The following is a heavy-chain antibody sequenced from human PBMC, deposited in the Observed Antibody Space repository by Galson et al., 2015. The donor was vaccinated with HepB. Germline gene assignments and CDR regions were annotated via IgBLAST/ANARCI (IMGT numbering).Heavy chain of an antibody. D-gene: IGHD3-10*01. J-gene: IGHJ5*02. Sequence: SLRLSCAASGFTFDDSAMSWFRQAPGKGLEWVGFIRSKAYGGTTEYAASVKGRFTISRDDSKSIAYLQMNSLKTEDTAVYYCTPYYGMIFDPWGQGTLVTVSS. CDR2: IRSKAYGGTT. CDR1: GFTFDDSA. V-gene: IGHV3-49*03. CDR3: TPYYGMIFDP.